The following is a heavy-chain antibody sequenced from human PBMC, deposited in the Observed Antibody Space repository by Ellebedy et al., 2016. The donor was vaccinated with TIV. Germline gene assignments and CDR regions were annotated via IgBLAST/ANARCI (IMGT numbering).Heavy chain of an antibody. D-gene: IGHD3-22*01. Sequence: PGGSLRLSCAASGFTFSSYGMHWVRQAPGKGLEWVAVIWFDGSNKYYADSVKGRFTISRDNSKNTLYLQMNSLRAEDTAVYYCARDFYDSGGYFFDYWGQGTLATVSS. CDR2: IWFDGSNK. J-gene: IGHJ4*02. CDR1: GFTFSSYG. CDR3: ARDFYDSGGYFFDY. V-gene: IGHV3-33*01.